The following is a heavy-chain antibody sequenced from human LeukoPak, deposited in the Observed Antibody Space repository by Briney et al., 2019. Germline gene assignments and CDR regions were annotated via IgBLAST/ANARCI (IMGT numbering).Heavy chain of an antibody. CDR3: ARESFSGSGGLNWFAP. D-gene: IGHD3-10*01. CDR1: GYTFTGYY. Sequence: ASVKVSCKVSGYTFTGYYIHWVRQAPGQGLEWMGGLNPDTGSTNYAQTFQARVIMTRDTSINTAYMELRRLRYDDTAMYFCARESFSGSGGLNWFAPWGQGTLVTVSA. J-gene: IGHJ5*02. V-gene: IGHV1-2*02. CDR2: LNPDTGST.